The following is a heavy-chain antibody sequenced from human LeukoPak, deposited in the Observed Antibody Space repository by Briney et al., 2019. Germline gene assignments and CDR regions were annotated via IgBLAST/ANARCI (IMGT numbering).Heavy chain of an antibody. Sequence: PSETLSLTCAVSGGSISSSNWWSWVRQPPGKGLEWIGEIYHSGSTNYNPSLKSRVTISVDKSKNQFSLKLSSVTAADTAGYYCASRGQLYGDYAGFDYWGQGTLVTVSS. CDR1: GGSISSSNW. CDR3: ASRGQLYGDYAGFDY. V-gene: IGHV4-4*02. D-gene: IGHD4-17*01. J-gene: IGHJ4*02. CDR2: IYHSGST.